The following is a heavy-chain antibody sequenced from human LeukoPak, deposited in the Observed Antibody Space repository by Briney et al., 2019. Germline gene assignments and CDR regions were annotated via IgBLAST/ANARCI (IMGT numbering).Heavy chain of an antibody. J-gene: IGHJ6*03. Sequence: GGSLRLSCAASGFTFSSYAMNWVRQVPPRGLEWVSAFSGSNNYTYYADSVKGRFTISRDNPKNTLYLQMNTLRAEDTAVYYCAKSSSLSGGYFYYMDVWGKGTTVTVSS. CDR2: FSGSNNYT. D-gene: IGHD2-2*01. V-gene: IGHV3-23*01. CDR1: GFTFSSYA. CDR3: AKSSSLSGGYFYYMDV.